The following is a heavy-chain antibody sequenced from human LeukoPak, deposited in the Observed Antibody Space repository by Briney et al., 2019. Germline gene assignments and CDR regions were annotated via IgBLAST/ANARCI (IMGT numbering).Heavy chain of an antibody. V-gene: IGHV4-4*07. Sequence: SETLSLTCTVSGGSISSYYWSWIRQPAGKGLEWIGRIYTSETTNYNPSLKSRVTISVDTSKNQFSVKLSSVTAADTAVYFCARALLPYSDFLTGYYKHRFDAFDIWGQRTKVTVSS. J-gene: IGHJ3*02. D-gene: IGHD3-9*01. CDR2: IYTSETT. CDR1: GGSISSYY. CDR3: ARALLPYSDFLTGYYKHRFDAFDI.